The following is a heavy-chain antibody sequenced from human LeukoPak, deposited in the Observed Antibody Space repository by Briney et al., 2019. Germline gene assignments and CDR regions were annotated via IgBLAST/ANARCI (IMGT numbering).Heavy chain of an antibody. J-gene: IGHJ4*02. Sequence: KPSETLSLTCTVSGGSISSNSNYWAWIRQPPGRGLEWIGSISYGGSTYYSPSLESRVTISVDTSKNQFSLRLSSVTAADTAVYYCARGANWGSPDYWGQGTLVTVSS. CDR2: ISYGGST. CDR1: GGSISSNSNY. CDR3: ARGANWGSPDY. D-gene: IGHD7-27*01. V-gene: IGHV4-39*07.